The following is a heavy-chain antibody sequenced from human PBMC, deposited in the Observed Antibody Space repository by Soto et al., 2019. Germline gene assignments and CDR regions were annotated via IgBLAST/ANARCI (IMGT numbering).Heavy chain of an antibody. CDR1: GYTLTEVS. CDR2: FDPEDGET. V-gene: IGHV1-24*01. CDR3: ATIEEPAYYYYGMDV. Sequence: ASVKVSCKVPGYTLTEVSMHWVRQAPGKGLEWMGGFDPEDGETIYAQKFQGRVTMTEDTSTDTAYMELSSLRSEDTAVYYCATIEEPAYYYYGMDVWGQGTTVTVSS. D-gene: IGHD2-2*01. J-gene: IGHJ6*02.